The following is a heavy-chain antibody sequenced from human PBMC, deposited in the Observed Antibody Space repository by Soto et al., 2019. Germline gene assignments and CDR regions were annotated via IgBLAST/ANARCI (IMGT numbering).Heavy chain of an antibody. V-gene: IGHV1-69*13. J-gene: IGHJ4*02. CDR1: GGTFSSYA. Sequence: GPSVKVSCKASGGTFSSYAISWVRQAPGQGLEWMGGIIPIFGTANYAQKSQGRVTITADESTSTAYMELSSLRSEDTAVYYCARARGGYGGTGDYFDYWGQGTPVTVSS. CDR3: ARARGGYGGTGDYFDY. CDR2: IIPIFGTA. D-gene: IGHD5-12*01.